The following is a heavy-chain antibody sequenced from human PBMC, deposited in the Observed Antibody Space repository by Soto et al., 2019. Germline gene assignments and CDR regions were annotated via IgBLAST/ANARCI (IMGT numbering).Heavy chain of an antibody. CDR1: GFTVSSNY. J-gene: IGHJ6*03. CDR3: ARTNSGYDYVSYYYYYMDV. V-gene: IGHV3-66*01. Sequence: GGSLRLSCAASGFTVSSNYMSWVRQAPGKGLEWVSVIYSGGSTYYADSVKGRFTISRDNSKNTLYLQMNSLRAEDTAVYYCARTNSGYDYVSYYYYYMDVWGKGTTVTVS. D-gene: IGHD5-12*01. CDR2: IYSGGST.